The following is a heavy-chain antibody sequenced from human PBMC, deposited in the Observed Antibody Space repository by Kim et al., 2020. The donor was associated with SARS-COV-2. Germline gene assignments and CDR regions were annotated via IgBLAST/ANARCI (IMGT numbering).Heavy chain of an antibody. D-gene: IGHD5-18*01. J-gene: IGHJ4*02. V-gene: IGHV3-23*01. CDR3: AKGGIQLWLRESPNFDY. Sequence: VKGRFTISRDNSKNTLYLQMNSLRAEDTAVYYCAKGGIQLWLRESPNFDYWGQGTLVTVSS.